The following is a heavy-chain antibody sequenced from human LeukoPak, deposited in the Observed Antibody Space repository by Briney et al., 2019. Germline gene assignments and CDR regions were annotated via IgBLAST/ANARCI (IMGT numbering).Heavy chain of an antibody. Sequence: PSQTLSLTCTVSGGSISSGGYYWSWIRQHPGKGLEWIGYIYYSGSTYYNPSLKSRVTISVDTSKNQFSLKLSSVTAADTAVYYCARAPMGRYFDWLLQPGAFDIWGQGTMVTVSS. J-gene: IGHJ3*02. CDR2: IYYSGST. CDR1: GGSISSGGYY. D-gene: IGHD3-9*01. CDR3: ARAPMGRYFDWLLQPGAFDI. V-gene: IGHV4-31*03.